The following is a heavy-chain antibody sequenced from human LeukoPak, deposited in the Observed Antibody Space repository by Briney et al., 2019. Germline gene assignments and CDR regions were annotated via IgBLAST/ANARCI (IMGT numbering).Heavy chain of an antibody. J-gene: IGHJ4*02. Sequence: GGSLKISCKGSGYTFTTYWLAWVRQMPGKGLEWMAIINPGDSDTRYSPSFQGQVTISADKSISTAYLQWSSLKASDTAMYYCARPLGGNLAHFDYWGQGTLVTVSS. CDR2: INPGDSDT. D-gene: IGHD4-23*01. CDR3: ARPLGGNLAHFDY. V-gene: IGHV5-51*01. CDR1: GYTFTTYW.